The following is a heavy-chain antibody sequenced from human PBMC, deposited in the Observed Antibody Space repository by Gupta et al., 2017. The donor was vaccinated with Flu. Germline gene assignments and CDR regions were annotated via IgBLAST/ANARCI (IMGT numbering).Heavy chain of an antibody. D-gene: IGHD2-15*01. J-gene: IGHJ4*02. V-gene: IGHV4-34*01. CDR1: GGSFSGYY. CDR2: INHSGST. CDR3: ARTRHREGRWGRILAATPFDY. Sequence: QVQLQQWGAGLLKPSETLSLTCAVYGGSFSGYYWNWIRQPPGRGLEWIGEINHSGSTNYNPSLKSRVTISLDTSKNQFSLKLSSVTAADTAVYYCARTRHREGRWGRILAATPFDYWGQGTLVTVSS.